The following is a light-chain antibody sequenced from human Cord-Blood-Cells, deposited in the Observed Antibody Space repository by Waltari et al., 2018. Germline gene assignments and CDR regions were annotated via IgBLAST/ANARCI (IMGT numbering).Light chain of an antibody. J-gene: IGKJ4*01. Sequence: DIVMTQSPDSLAVPLGERATINCKSSQSVLYSSNNKNYLAWYQQKPGQPPKLLIYWASTRESGVPDRFSGSGSGTDFTLPISSLQAEDVAVYYCQQYYSTPLTFGGGTKVEIK. CDR3: QQYYSTPLT. V-gene: IGKV4-1*01. CDR2: WAS. CDR1: QSVLYSSNNKNY.